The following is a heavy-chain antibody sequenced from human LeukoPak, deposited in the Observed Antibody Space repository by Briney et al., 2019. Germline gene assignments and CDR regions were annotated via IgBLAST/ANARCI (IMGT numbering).Heavy chain of an antibody. Sequence: EASVTVSCTASGYTFTSYDFNWVRQATGQRPEWMGWMSPNSGDTGYAQKFQDRVTMTRNTSISTAYMELSSLRSDDTAVYYCARGPPNWGYGYWGPGTLVTVSS. D-gene: IGHD7-27*01. V-gene: IGHV1-8*01. CDR1: GYTFTSYD. J-gene: IGHJ4*02. CDR3: ARGPPNWGYGY. CDR2: MSPNSGDT.